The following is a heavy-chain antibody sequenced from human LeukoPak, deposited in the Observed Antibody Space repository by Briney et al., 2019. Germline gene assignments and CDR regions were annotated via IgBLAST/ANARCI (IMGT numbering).Heavy chain of an antibody. CDR2: IYYSGRT. V-gene: IGHV4-59*02. D-gene: IGHD6-19*01. CDR3: ARGVAVAGPSRHIDY. J-gene: IGHJ4*02. Sequence: PSETLSLTCTVSGVSVSSYYWSWIRQPPGKGLEWIGYIYYSGRTNYNPSLKSRVTISVDTSKNQFSPKLSSVTAADTAVYYCARGVAVAGPSRHIDYWGQGTLVTVSS. CDR1: GVSVSSYY.